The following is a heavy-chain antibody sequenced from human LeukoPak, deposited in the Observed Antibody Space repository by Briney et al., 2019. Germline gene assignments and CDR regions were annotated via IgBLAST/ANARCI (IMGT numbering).Heavy chain of an antibody. D-gene: IGHD4-17*01. CDR1: GYTFTSYG. J-gene: IGHJ3*02. CDR2: ISAYNGNT. V-gene: IGHV1-18*01. CDR3: ARVHRSVGTTVTDVDAFDI. Sequence: ASVKVSCKASGYTFTSYGISWVRQAPGQGLEWMGWISAYNGNTNYAQKLQGRVTMTTDTSTSTAYMELRSLRSDDTAVYYCARVHRSVGTTVTDVDAFDIWGQGTMVTVSS.